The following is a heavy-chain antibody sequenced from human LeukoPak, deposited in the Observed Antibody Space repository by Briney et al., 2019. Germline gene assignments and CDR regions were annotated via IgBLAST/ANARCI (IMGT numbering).Heavy chain of an antibody. CDR2: IKQDGSEK. CDR1: GFTFNTYW. V-gene: IGHV3-7*01. Sequence: PGGSLRLSCVASGFTFNTYWMNWVRQAPGKGLEWVANIKQDGSEKYYMDSVKGRFTISRDNAKKSLYLQMDSLRAEDTAVYYCARSLRIGGSYSTWGQGTLVTVSS. CDR3: ARSLRIGGSYST. D-gene: IGHD1-26*01. J-gene: IGHJ5*02.